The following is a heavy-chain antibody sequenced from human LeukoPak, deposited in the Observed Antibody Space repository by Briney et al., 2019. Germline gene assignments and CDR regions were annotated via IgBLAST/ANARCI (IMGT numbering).Heavy chain of an antibody. J-gene: IGHJ4*02. Sequence: PGGSLRLSCAASGFTFSNYVMSWVRQPPGKGLEWVSAISGGGSSSKYADSVKGRFTISRDNSKNTLYLQMNSLRAEDTALYYCAKDRGTSVTRGFDYWGQGTLVTVSS. V-gene: IGHV3-23*01. D-gene: IGHD4-17*01. CDR2: ISGGGSSS. CDR1: GFTFSNYV. CDR3: AKDRGTSVTRGFDY.